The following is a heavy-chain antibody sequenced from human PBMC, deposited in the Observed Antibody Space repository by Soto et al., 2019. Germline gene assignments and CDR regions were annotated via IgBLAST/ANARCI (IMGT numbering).Heavy chain of an antibody. J-gene: IGHJ4*02. CDR2: IYSGGRN. D-gene: IGHD6-13*01. V-gene: IGHV4-4*07. CDR1: VGSISIFY. Sequence: SETLSLTCTFSVGSISIFYWSWIRQPAGKGLEWIGRIYSGGRNNYNPSLKSRVTMSVDTSKNQFSLRLSSVTAAETAMYYCARGSSRWDYWGQGTLVTVSS. CDR3: ARGSSRWDY.